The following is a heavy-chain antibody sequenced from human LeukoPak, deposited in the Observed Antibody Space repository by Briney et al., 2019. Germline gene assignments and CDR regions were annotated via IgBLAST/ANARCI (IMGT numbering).Heavy chain of an antibody. CDR3: TRRCKDAYTLYCFDY. V-gene: IGHV4-59*01. CDR1: GGSINSYY. D-gene: IGHD5-24*01. J-gene: IGHJ4*02. CDR2: MYYSGGT. Sequence: PSETLSLTCTVSGGSINSYYWSWIRKPPGKGLEWIGHMYYSGGTNYNPSLKSRVTISVDTSKNQFSLKLSSVTAADTAVYYCTRRCKDAYTLYCFDYWGQGTLVTVSS.